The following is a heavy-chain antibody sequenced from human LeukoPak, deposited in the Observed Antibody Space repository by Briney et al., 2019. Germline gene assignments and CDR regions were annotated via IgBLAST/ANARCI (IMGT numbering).Heavy chain of an antibody. V-gene: IGHV3-23*01. D-gene: IGHD2-21*02. CDR2: ISGSGGST. Sequence: PGGSLRLSCAASGFTFSSYSMNWVRQAPGKGLEWVSAISGSGGSTYYADSVKGRFTISRDNSKNTLYLQMNSLRAEDTAVYYCAKELLLAYCGGDCQGGFDYWGQGTLVTVSS. CDR3: AKELLLAYCGGDCQGGFDY. CDR1: GFTFSSYS. J-gene: IGHJ4*02.